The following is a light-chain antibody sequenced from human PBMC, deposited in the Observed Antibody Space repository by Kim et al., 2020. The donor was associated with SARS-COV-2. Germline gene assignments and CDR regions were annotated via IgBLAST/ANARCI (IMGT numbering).Light chain of an antibody. CDR2: GAS. CDR1: QSVSSN. V-gene: IGKV3-15*01. J-gene: IGKJ4*01. Sequence: VYPGERATLYGRASQSVSSNLAWYQQKPGQAPRLLIYGASTRATGIPARFSGSGSGTEFTLTISSLQSEDFAVYYCQQYNNWPPLTFGGGTKREI. CDR3: QQYNNWPPLT.